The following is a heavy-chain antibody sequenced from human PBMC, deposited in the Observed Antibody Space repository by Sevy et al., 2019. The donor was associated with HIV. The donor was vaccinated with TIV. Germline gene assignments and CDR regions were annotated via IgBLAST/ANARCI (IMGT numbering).Heavy chain of an antibody. CDR2: MNTNTGNT. V-gene: IGHV1-8*02. D-gene: IGHD6-19*01. CDR3: ARVSGWNIRYGMDV. Sequence: ASVKVSCKASGFNFASYDIYWVRQATGQGLEWMGWMNTNTGNTGFAQKFQGRVTMTRNTSITTAYMELSNLRSEDTAVYYCARVSGWNIRYGMDVWGQGTTVTVSS. CDR1: GFNFASYD. J-gene: IGHJ6*02.